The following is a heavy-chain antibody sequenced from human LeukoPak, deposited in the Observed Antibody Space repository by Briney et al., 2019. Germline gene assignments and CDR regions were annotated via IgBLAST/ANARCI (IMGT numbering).Heavy chain of an antibody. Sequence: SETLSLTCTVSGGSISTYYWSWIRQPPGKGLEWIGYIYYSGSTNYNPSLKSRVTIAVDTSKNQFSLKLSSVTAADTAVYYCGRVGRYYGAGSYLDHWGQGTLVTVSS. J-gene: IGHJ4*02. V-gene: IGHV4-59*01. CDR3: GRVGRYYGAGSYLDH. D-gene: IGHD3-10*01. CDR2: IYYSGST. CDR1: GGSISTYY.